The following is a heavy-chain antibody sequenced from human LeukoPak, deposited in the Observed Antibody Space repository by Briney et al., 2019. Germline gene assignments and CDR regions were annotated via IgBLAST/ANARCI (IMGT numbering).Heavy chain of an antibody. CDR2: ISSGSSTI. V-gene: IGHV3-48*01. CDR1: GFTFSSYS. CDR3: ARWCSSSSCFRGFDY. Sequence: GGSLRLPCGASGFTFSSYSMSWVRQAPGKGLEWVSYISSGSSTIYYADSVKGRFTISRDNAKNSLYLQMNSLRAEDTAVYYCARWCSSSSCFRGFDYWGQGTLVTVSS. D-gene: IGHD2-2*01. J-gene: IGHJ4*02.